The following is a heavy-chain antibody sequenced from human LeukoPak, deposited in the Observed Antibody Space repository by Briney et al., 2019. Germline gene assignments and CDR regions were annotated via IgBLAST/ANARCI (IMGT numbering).Heavy chain of an antibody. V-gene: IGHV4-61*02. J-gene: IGHJ3*02. CDR2: IYASGNI. CDR1: GDSITTNNYY. D-gene: IGHD3-9*01. Sequence: PSETLSLTCTVSGDSITTNNYYWSWIRQPAGKGPEWIGRIYASGNINYNPSLKSRVTISVDTSKNQFSLRLSSVTAADTAVYYCARDFDSPMAFDIWGQGTMVTVPS. CDR3: ARDFDSPMAFDI.